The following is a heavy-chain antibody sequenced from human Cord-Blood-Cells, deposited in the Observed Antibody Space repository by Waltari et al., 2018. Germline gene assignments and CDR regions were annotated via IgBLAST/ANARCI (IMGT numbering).Heavy chain of an antibody. CDR2: IWYDGSNK. CDR1: GFTFRSYG. V-gene: IGHV3-33*01. CDR3: ARGGSIAADAFDI. Sequence: QVPLVEAGGGVVQPGRSLRLSCAACGFTFRSYGMPWVRQAPGKGLEWVAVIWYDGSNKYYADSVKGRFTISRDNSKNTLYLQMNSLRAEDTAVYYCARGGSIAADAFDIWGQGTMVTVSS. J-gene: IGHJ3*02. D-gene: IGHD6-6*01.